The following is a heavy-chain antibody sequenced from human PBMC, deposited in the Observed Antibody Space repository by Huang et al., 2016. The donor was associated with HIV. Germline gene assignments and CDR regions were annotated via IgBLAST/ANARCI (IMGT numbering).Heavy chain of an antibody. J-gene: IGHJ3*01. Sequence: EVQLVQSGAEVKKPGESLKISCTGSGYSFSIYWIAWVRQMPGKGLELMVIIYPCEAESKFRPSFEGNVAISVDKSINTVYLHWSSRKASDTAIYYCAKGRRAFDVWGQGTWVTVSS. CDR2: IYPCEAES. CDR3: AKGRRAFDV. CDR1: GYSFSIYW. V-gene: IGHV5-51*03.